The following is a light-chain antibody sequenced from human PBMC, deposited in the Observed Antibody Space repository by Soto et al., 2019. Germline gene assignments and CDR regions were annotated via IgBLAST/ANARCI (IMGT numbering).Light chain of an antibody. CDR2: GAS. Sequence: EIVMTQSPATLSVSPGERATLSCRASQSVRSNLGWYQQKPGQAPRLLIYGASTRATGIPARFSGSGSGTEFTLTISSLQSEDFAVYYCQQYNNWRLITFGQGTRLE. CDR3: QQYNNWRLIT. J-gene: IGKJ5*01. CDR1: QSVRSN. V-gene: IGKV3-15*01.